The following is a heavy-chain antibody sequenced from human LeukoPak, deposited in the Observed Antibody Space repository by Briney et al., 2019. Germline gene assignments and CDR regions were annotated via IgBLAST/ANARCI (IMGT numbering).Heavy chain of an antibody. V-gene: IGHV3-53*01. Sequence: GGSLRLSCAASGFAVSSNYMSWVRQAPGKGLEWVSVIYSDGVTYYADSVKGRFTISRDNSKNTLFLQMNSLRAEDTAMYYCVKDIQVTYWGQGTLVTVSS. CDR3: VKDIQVTY. CDR2: IYSDGVT. D-gene: IGHD4-23*01. J-gene: IGHJ4*02. CDR1: GFAVSSNY.